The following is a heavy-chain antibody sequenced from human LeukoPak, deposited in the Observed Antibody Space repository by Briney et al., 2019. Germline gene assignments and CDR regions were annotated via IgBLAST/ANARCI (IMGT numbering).Heavy chain of an antibody. Sequence: GGSLRLSCAASGFTFSSYGMHWVRQAPGKGLEWVAVIWYDGSNKYYADSVKGRFTISRDNSKNTLYLQMNSLRAEDTAVHYCARVGGIAAAGTWLYYYGMDVWGQGTTVTVSS. CDR2: IWYDGSNK. V-gene: IGHV3-33*01. J-gene: IGHJ6*02. CDR3: ARVGGIAAAGTWLYYYGMDV. D-gene: IGHD6-13*01. CDR1: GFTFSSYG.